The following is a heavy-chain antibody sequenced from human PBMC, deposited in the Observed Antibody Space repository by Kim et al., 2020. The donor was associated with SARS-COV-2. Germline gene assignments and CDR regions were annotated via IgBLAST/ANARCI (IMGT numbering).Heavy chain of an antibody. D-gene: IGHD5-12*01. CDR3: AKDQGLGYNYNYCDY. Sequence: SVRCRFNISRENPKNQLYLQMSSLRSEDTAVYYCAKDQGLGYNYNYCDYWVQGTLVTVSS. J-gene: IGHJ4*02. V-gene: IGHV3-23*01.